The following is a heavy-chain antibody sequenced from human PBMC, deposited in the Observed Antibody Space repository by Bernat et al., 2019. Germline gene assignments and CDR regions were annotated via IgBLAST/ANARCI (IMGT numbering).Heavy chain of an antibody. CDR3: TTKQIPRECNGENCYDS. J-gene: IGHJ4*02. D-gene: IGHD2-8*01. CDR2: IKSKADGGTT. V-gene: IGHV3-15*01. CDR1: GFTFIDAW. Sequence: EVQLLESGGGLVKPGGSLRLSCAASGFTFIDAWMNWVRQAPGKGLEFIGRIKSKADGGTTDYAAPVKGRFTISRDDSQNMVYLQMNDLKTDDTALYYCTTKQIPRECNGENCYDSWGQGALVTVSS.